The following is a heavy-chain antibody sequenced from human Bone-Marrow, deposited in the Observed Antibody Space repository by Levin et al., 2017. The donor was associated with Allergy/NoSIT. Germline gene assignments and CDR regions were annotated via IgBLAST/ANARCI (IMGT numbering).Heavy chain of an antibody. V-gene: IGHV1-69*06. CDR3: ARSALGYCSGGSCGWFDP. CDR2: IIPIFGTA. Sequence: KISCKASGGTFSSYAISWVRQAPGQGLEWMGGIIPIFGTANYAQKFQGRVTITADKSTSTAYMELSSLRSEDTAVYYCARSALGYCSGGSCGWFDPWGQGTLVTVSS. J-gene: IGHJ5*02. D-gene: IGHD2-15*01. CDR1: GGTFSSYA.